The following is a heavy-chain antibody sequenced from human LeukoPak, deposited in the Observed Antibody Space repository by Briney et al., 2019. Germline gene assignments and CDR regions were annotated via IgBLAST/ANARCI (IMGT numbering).Heavy chain of an antibody. CDR2: IIPLFGTP. Sequence: SVKVSCKASGGTLSSYVINWVRQAPGQGLEWTGGIIPLFGTPNYAQRFQGRLTITADESTNTVYMELSSLRFDDTAVYYCASLPETYSSGLYTVDYWGQGTLLTVSS. CDR1: GGTLSSYV. V-gene: IGHV1-69*01. J-gene: IGHJ4*02. D-gene: IGHD6-19*01. CDR3: ASLPETYSSGLYTVDY.